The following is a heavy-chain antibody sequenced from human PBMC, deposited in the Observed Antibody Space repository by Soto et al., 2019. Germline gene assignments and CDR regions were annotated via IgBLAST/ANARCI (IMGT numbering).Heavy chain of an antibody. Sequence: SETLSLTCPVSGDSIASSSHYWGWIRQPPGKGLECIANIYYDGNTYYNPSLKSRVTITRDTSASTAYMELTSLSSDDTAVYYCAAGGGGSRYWGQGTLVTVSS. CDR2: IYYDGNT. CDR3: AAGGGGSRY. CDR1: GDSIASSSHY. D-gene: IGHD2-15*01. J-gene: IGHJ4*02. V-gene: IGHV4-39*01.